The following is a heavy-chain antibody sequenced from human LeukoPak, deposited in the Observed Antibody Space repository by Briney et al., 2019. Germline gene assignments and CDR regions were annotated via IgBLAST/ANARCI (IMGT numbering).Heavy chain of an antibody. Sequence: ASVKVSCKASGYTFTSYGISWVRQAPGQGLEWMGWISAYNGNTNYAQKLQGRVTMTTDTSTSTAYMELRSLRSDDTAVYYCARAKGGYSGYDRSSPFDYWGQGTLVTVSS. J-gene: IGHJ4*02. CDR2: ISAYNGNT. CDR3: ARAKGGYSGYDRSSPFDY. V-gene: IGHV1-18*01. D-gene: IGHD5-12*01. CDR1: GYTFTSYG.